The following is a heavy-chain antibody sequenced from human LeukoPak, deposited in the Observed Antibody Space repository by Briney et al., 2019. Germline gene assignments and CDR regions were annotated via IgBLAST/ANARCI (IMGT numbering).Heavy chain of an antibody. V-gene: IGHV3-64*02. CDR1: GFTFSSYS. CDR3: AREGGGSGLWYYDL. Sequence: AGGSLRLSCAASGFTFSSYSMHWVRQAPGKGPEFVSVIGGGGVTTFYADSVKDRFTISRDNSKNTLYLEMGSPRAEDMAVYYCAREGGGSGLWYYDLWGRGTLVTVSS. CDR2: IGGGGVTT. D-gene: IGHD1-26*01. J-gene: IGHJ2*01.